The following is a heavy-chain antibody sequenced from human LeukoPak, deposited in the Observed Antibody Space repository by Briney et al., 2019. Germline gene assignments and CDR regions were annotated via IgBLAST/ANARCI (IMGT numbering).Heavy chain of an antibody. CDR3: ARVRVGRGYSYGVHAFDI. CDR2: IYSGGST. Sequence: GGSLRLSCPASGFTFNNYAMIWVRQAPGKGLEWVSVIYSGGSTYYADSVKGRFTISRDNSKNTLYLQMNSLRAEDTAVYYCARVRVGRGYSYGVHAFDIWGQGTMVTVSS. J-gene: IGHJ3*02. D-gene: IGHD5-18*01. V-gene: IGHV3-66*01. CDR1: GFTFNNYA.